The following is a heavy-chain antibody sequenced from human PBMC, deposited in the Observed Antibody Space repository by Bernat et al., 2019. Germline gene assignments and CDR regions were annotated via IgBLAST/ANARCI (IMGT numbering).Heavy chain of an antibody. CDR2: IYYSGST. J-gene: IGHJ4*02. CDR1: GGSISSSSYY. Sequence: QLQLQESGPGLVKPSETLSLTCTVSGGSISSSSYYWGWIRPPPGKGLEWIGSIYYSGSTSYNPSLKSRVTISVDTSKNQFSLKLSSVTAADTAVYYCATNSRELTTVTYFDYWGQGTLVTVSS. CDR3: ATNSRELTTVTYFDY. D-gene: IGHD4-11*01. V-gene: IGHV4-39*01.